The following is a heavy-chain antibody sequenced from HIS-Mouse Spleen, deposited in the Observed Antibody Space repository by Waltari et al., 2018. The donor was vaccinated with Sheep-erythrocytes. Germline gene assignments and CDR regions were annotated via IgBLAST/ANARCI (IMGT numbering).Heavy chain of an antibody. D-gene: IGHD7-27*01. CDR3: AKRRTGDGGLDY. J-gene: IGHJ4*02. Sequence: EVQLLESGGGLVQPGGSLRLSCAASGFTFSSYAMSWVRQAPGKGLGWFSGIIGSGGSTYYADSVKGRFTISRDNSKNTLYLQMNSLRAEDTAVYYCAKRRTGDGGLDYWGQGTLVTVSS. CDR2: IIGSGGST. V-gene: IGHV3-23*01. CDR1: GFTFSSYA.